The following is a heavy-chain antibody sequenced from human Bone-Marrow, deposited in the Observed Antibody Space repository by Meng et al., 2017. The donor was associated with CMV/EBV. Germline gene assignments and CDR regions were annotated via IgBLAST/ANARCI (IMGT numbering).Heavy chain of an antibody. CDR1: GFTFSSYG. J-gene: IGHJ4*02. CDR2: IWYDGSNK. V-gene: IGHV3-33*06. CDR3: AKRGANCTRTGCYYYFDH. D-gene: IGHD2-2*01. Sequence: GESLKISCAASGFTFSSYGMHWVRQAPGKGLEWVAVIWYDGSNKYYADSVKGRFTISRDNSKNTLYLQMNSQRAEDTAVYYCAKRGANCTRTGCYYYFDHWGQGTLVTVSS.